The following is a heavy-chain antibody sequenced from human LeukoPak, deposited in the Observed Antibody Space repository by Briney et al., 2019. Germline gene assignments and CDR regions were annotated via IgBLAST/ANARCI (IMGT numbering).Heavy chain of an antibody. CDR1: GFTFDDYA. Sequence: GGSLRLSCAASGFTFDDYAMHWVRQAPGKGLEWVSGISWNSGSIGYADSVKGRFTISRDNAKNSLYLQMNSLRAEDTAVYYCAREGIVGATTGGYWGQGTLVTVSS. D-gene: IGHD1-26*01. CDR3: AREGIVGATTGGY. V-gene: IGHV3-9*01. CDR2: ISWNSGSI. J-gene: IGHJ4*02.